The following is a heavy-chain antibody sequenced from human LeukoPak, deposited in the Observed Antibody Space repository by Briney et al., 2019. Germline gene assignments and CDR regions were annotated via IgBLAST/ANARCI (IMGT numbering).Heavy chain of an antibody. D-gene: IGHD2-2*01. CDR3: ARQAKYQLLSSNDY. CDR2: INPNSGGT. V-gene: IGHV1-2*02. J-gene: IGHJ4*02. CDR1: GYTFTGYY. Sequence: GASVTVSCTASGYTFTGYYMHWVRQAPGQGLEWMGWINPNSGGTNYAQTFQGRVTMTRDTSISTAYMELSRLRSDDTAVYYCARQAKYQLLSSNDYWGQGTLVTVSS.